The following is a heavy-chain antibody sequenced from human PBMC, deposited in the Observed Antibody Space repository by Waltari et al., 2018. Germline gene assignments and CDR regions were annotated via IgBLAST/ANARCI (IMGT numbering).Heavy chain of an antibody. J-gene: IGHJ5*02. CDR1: GFTFNNFW. V-gene: IGHV3-74*01. CDR2: INDDGSNA. D-gene: IGHD1-7*01. CDR3: ARGPYISSTGTQYH. Sequence: EVRLVESGGGLVQPGGSLRLSCVASGFTFNNFWMHWVRQAPGKGLVWVSRINDDGSNATYAETVKGRFTMSRDNTKNTLYLKMSNVRVDDSAVYYCARGPYISSTGTQYHWGQGALVTVSS.